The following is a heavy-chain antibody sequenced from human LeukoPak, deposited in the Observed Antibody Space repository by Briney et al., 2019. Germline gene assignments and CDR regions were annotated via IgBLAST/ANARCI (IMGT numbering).Heavy chain of an antibody. Sequence: GGSLRLSCAASGFTFSGSAVHWVRQASGKGLEWVGHIRSKADSHATAYAASVQGRFTISRDDSNNTAYLHMNSLKIEDAAVYFCIRHLYRSAWYEENWGQGTLVTVSS. CDR2: IRSKADSHAT. J-gene: IGHJ4*02. V-gene: IGHV3-73*01. D-gene: IGHD6-19*01. CDR1: GFTFSGSA. CDR3: IRHLYRSAWYEEN.